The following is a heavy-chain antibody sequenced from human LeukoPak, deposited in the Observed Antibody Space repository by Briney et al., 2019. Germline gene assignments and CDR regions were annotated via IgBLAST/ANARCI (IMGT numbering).Heavy chain of an antibody. Sequence: ASVKVSCKASGYTFTSYYIHWVRQAPGQGLEWMGIISPSGGRVSNAQKFQGRVTMTRDTSTSTVYMELSSLRSEDTAVYYCARGSVGEWPEIWGQGTMVTVSS. D-gene: IGHD3-10*01. CDR3: ARGSVGEWPEI. V-gene: IGHV1-46*01. J-gene: IGHJ3*02. CDR1: GYTFTSYY. CDR2: ISPSGGRV.